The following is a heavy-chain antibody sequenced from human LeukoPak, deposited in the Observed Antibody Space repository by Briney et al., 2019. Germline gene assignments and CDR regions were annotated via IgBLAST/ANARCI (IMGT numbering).Heavy chain of an antibody. V-gene: IGHV3-21*01. J-gene: IGHJ4*02. CDR2: ISSSSSYI. D-gene: IGHD3-10*01. Sequence: GGSLRLSCAASGFTFSSYSMNWVRQAPGKGLEWVSSISSSSSYIYYADSVKGRFTISRDNAKNSLYLQVNSLRAEDTAVYYCARDSRGHYEFYGYYFDYWGQGTLVTVSS. CDR3: ARDSRGHYEFYGYYFDY. CDR1: GFTFSSYS.